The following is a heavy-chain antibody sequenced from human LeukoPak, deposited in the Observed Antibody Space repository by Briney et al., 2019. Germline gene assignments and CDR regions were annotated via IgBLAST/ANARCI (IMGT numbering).Heavy chain of an antibody. CDR3: ARATLGWFDP. J-gene: IGHJ5*02. D-gene: IGHD7-27*01. CDR1: RFTFSNYW. CDR2: IDQDGSDK. Sequence: GGSLRLSCAASRFTFSNYWMSWVRQAPGKGLEWVASIDQDGSDKFSVDSVKGRFTISRDNARNSMYLQLNSLGVEDTAVYYCARATLGWFDPWGQGTLVTVSA. V-gene: IGHV3-7*01.